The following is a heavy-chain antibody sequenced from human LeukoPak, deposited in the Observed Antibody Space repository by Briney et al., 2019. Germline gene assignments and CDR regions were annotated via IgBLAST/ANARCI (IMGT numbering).Heavy chain of an antibody. J-gene: IGHJ4*02. CDR1: GGTFSSYA. Sequence: ASVKVSCKASGGTFSSYAISWVRQAPGQGLEWMGGIIPIFGTANYAQKFQGRVTITADKSTSTAYMELSSLRSEDTAVYYCARGGYYGSGSPLDYWGQGTLVTVSS. V-gene: IGHV1-69*06. D-gene: IGHD3-10*01. CDR2: IIPIFGTA. CDR3: ARGGYYGSGSPLDY.